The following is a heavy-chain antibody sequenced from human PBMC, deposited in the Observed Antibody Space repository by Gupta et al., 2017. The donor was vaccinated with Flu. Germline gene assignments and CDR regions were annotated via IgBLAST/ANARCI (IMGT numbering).Heavy chain of an antibody. CDR3: AREIRSSSWYGFSLSWFDP. CDR2: MNPNSGNT. Sequence: QVQLVQSGAEVKKPGASVKVSCKASGYTFTSYDINWVRQATGQGLEWMGWMNPNSGNTGYAQKFQGRVTMTRNTSISTAYMELSSLRSEDTAVYYCAREIRSSSWYGFSLSWFDPWGQGTLVTVSS. J-gene: IGHJ5*02. CDR1: GYTFTSYD. V-gene: IGHV1-8*01. D-gene: IGHD6-13*01.